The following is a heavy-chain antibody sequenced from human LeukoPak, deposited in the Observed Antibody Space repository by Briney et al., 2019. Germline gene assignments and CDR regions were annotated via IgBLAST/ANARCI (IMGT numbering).Heavy chain of an antibody. J-gene: IGHJ5*02. D-gene: IGHD2-2*03. CDR3: ARDGYCSSTSCYAWEYWSDP. V-gene: IGHV1-69*04. CDR1: GGTFSSYA. CDR2: IIPILGIA. Sequence: ASVKVSCKASGGTFSSYAISWVRQAPGQGLEWMGRIIPILGIANYAQKFQGRVTITADKSTSTAYMELNSLRSEDTAVYYCARDGYCSSTSCYAWEYWSDPWGQGTLVTVSS.